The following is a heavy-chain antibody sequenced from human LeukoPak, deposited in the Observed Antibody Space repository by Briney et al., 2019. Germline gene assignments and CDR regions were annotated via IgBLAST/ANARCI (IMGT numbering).Heavy chain of an antibody. CDR2: IRSSGGYM. J-gene: IGHJ4*02. Sequence: GGSLRLSCAASGFTFSSYEMNWVRQAPEKGLEWIAYIRSSGGYMYADSVTGRFTISRDNAKNSLYPQMNSLRAEDTAVYYCARHNGWYDYWGQGTLVTVSS. D-gene: IGHD6-19*01. V-gene: IGHV3-48*03. CDR3: ARHNGWYDY. CDR1: GFTFSSYE.